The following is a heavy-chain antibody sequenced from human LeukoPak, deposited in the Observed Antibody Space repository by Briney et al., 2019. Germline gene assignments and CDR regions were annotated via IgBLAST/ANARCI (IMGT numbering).Heavy chain of an antibody. D-gene: IGHD3-22*01. CDR3: ARRGSYYDSSGYPIDY. CDR2: INHSGST. J-gene: IGHJ4*02. CDR1: GFTFSSYA. Sequence: PGGSLRLSCAASGFTFSSYAMSWIRQPPGKGLEWIGEINHSGSTNYNPSLKSRVTISVDTSKNQFSLKLSSVTAADTAVYYCARRGSYYDSSGYPIDYWGQGTLVTVSS. V-gene: IGHV4-34*01.